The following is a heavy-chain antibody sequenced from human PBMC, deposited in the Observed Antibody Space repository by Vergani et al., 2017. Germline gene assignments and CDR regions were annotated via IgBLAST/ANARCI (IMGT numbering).Heavy chain of an antibody. V-gene: IGHV4-39*07. CDR2: IYYSGST. CDR3: ARALLRGIDY. Sequence: QLQLQESGPGLVKPSETLSLTCTVSCGSISSSSYYGGWIRQPPGKGLEWIGRIYYSGSTYYNPTRKSRVTISVDTSKNQFSLKLSSVTAADTAVYYCARALLRGIDYWGQGTLVTVSS. J-gene: IGHJ4*02. D-gene: IGHD3-16*01. CDR1: CGSISSSSYY.